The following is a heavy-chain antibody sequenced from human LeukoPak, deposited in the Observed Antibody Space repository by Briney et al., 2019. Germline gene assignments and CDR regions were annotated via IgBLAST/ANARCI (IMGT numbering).Heavy chain of an antibody. Sequence: GGSLRLSCAASGFTFSSYGMHWVRQAPGKGLEWVAVISYDGSNKYYADSVKGRFTIPRDNSKNTLYLQMTSLRAEDTAVYHCVVGSGYWGQGTLVTVSS. CDR2: ISYDGSNK. CDR3: VVGSGY. J-gene: IGHJ4*02. D-gene: IGHD3-10*01. V-gene: IGHV3-30*03. CDR1: GFTFSSYG.